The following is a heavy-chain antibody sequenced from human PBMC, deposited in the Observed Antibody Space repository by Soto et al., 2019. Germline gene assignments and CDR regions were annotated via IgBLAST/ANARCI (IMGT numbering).Heavy chain of an antibody. CDR2: ISYDGSHE. CDR3: AKQFTPPRGGWPDAFDI. Sequence: QVQLVESGGGVVQPGRSLRLSCAASGFTFSSYGMHWVRQAPGKVLERVAVISYDGSHEHYADSVKGRFTISGDNSKNTLYLQMNSLRAEDTAVYYCAKQFTPPRGGWPDAFDIWGQGTMVTVSS. CDR1: GFTFSSYG. J-gene: IGHJ3*02. D-gene: IGHD6-19*01. V-gene: IGHV3-30*18.